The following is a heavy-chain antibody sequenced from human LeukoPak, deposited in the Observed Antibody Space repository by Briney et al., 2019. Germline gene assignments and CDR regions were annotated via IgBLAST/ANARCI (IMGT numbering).Heavy chain of an antibody. Sequence: ASVKVSCEASGYTFTSCDINWVRQATGQGLEWMGWVNPNSGNTGYGQSFQGRITMTRDISIGTAYMELSNLTSEDTAIYYCTRGSSGRRDNWGQGTLVTVSA. J-gene: IGHJ4*02. D-gene: IGHD6-19*01. CDR2: VNPNSGNT. CDR1: GYTFTSCD. V-gene: IGHV1-8*01. CDR3: TRGSSGRRDN.